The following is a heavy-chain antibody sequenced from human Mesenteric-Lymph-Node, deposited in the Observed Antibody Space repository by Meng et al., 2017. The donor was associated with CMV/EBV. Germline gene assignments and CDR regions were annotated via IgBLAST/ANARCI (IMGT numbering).Heavy chain of an antibody. V-gene: IGHV1-46*01. D-gene: IGHD3-22*01. CDR1: GYTFTSYD. CDR2: INPSGGST. J-gene: IGHJ4*02. Sequence: ASVKVSCKASGYTFTSYDINWVRQATGQGLEWMGIINPSGGSTSYAQKFQGRVTMTRDTSTSTVYMELSSLRSEDTAVYYCARQNYYDSSGRVSFDYWGQGTLVTVSS. CDR3: ARQNYYDSSGRVSFDY.